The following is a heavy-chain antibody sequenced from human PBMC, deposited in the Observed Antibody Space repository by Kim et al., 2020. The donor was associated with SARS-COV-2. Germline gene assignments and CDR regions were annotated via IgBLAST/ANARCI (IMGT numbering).Heavy chain of an antibody. V-gene: IGHV5-51*01. Sequence: YSPSFQGQVTISADKSISTAYLQWSSLKASDTAMYYCARQSSEGVYSAYWGQGTLVTVSS. D-gene: IGHD1-26*01. CDR3: ARQSSEGVYSAY. J-gene: IGHJ4*02.